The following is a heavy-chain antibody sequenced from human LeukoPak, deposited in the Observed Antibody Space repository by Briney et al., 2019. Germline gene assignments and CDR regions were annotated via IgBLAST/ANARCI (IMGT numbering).Heavy chain of an antibody. J-gene: IGHJ6*03. CDR3: ATGGGWVPSFGVVTHIDV. V-gene: IGHV3-74*03. D-gene: IGHD3-3*01. CDR1: GFTFSGYW. CDR2: IDNDGHGI. Sequence: TGGSLRLSCAASGFTFSGYWMHWVRQGPEKGLELVSRIDNDGHGILYADSVKGRFTTSRDNAKNTLYLQMNSLRFKDTAVYYCATGGGWVPSFGVVTHIDVWGKGTTVTVSS.